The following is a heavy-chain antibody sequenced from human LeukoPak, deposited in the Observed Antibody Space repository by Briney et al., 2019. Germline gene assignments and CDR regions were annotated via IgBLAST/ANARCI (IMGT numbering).Heavy chain of an antibody. CDR3: ARAQRKQQLVPFDY. CDR1: GGSISSSSYY. V-gene: IGHV4-39*07. J-gene: IGHJ4*02. D-gene: IGHD6-13*01. CDR2: IYYSGST. Sequence: SETLSLTCTVSGGSISSSSYYWGWIRQPPGKGLEWIGSIYYSGSTYYNPSLKSRVTISVDTSKNQFSLKLSSVTAADTAVYYCARAQRKQQLVPFDYWGQGTLVTVSS.